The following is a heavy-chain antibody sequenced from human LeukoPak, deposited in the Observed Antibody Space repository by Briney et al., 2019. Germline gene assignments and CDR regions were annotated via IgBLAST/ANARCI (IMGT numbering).Heavy chain of an antibody. CDR1: GGTFSSNA. CDR3: ARVPSGYRYGYYYYYYMDV. V-gene: IGHV1-69*06. CDR2: IIPIFGTA. J-gene: IGHJ6*03. D-gene: IGHD5-18*01. Sequence: ASVKVSCKASGGTFSSNAISWVRQAPGQGLEWMGGIIPIFGTANYAQKFQGRVTITADKSTSTAYMELSSLRSEDTAVYYCARVPSGYRYGYYYYYYMDVWGQGTTVTVSS.